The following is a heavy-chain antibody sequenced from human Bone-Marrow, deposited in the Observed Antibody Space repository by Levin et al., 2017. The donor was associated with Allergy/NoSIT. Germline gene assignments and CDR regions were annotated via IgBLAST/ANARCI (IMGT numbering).Heavy chain of an antibody. CDR3: ARTPQVYGSVAYYFDY. Sequence: GGSLRLSCAASGFTVSSNYMSWVRQAPGKGLEWVSVIYSGGSTYYADSVKGRFTISRDNSKNTLYLQMNSLRAEDTAVYYCARTPQVYGSVAYYFDYWGQGTLVTVSS. CDR2: IYSGGST. D-gene: IGHD3-10*01. V-gene: IGHV3-53*01. J-gene: IGHJ4*02. CDR1: GFTVSSNY.